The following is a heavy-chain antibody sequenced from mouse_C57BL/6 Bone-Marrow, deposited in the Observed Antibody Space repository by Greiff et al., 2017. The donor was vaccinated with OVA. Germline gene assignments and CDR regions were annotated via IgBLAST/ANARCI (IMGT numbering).Heavy chain of an antibody. J-gene: IGHJ4*01. CDR3: ARGAVYYAMDY. Sequence: VQLQQSGAELVKPGASVKISCKASGYAFSSYWMNWVKQRPGTGLEWIGQIYPGDGDTNYNGKFKGKATLTADKSSSTAYMQLSSLTSEDSAVYFCARGAVYYAMDYWGQGTSVTVSS. V-gene: IGHV1-80*01. CDR2: IYPGDGDT. D-gene: IGHD3-3*01. CDR1: GYAFSSYW.